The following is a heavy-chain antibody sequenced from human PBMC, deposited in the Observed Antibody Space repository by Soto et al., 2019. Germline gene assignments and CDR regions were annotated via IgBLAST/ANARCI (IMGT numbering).Heavy chain of an antibody. CDR2: INPSDGDT. J-gene: IGHJ5*02. CDR3: ARRGATHNWFDP. CDR1: GYTFTSYY. V-gene: IGHV1-46*03. D-gene: IGHD1-26*01. Sequence: QVQLVQSGAEVKKPGASVKVSCKASGYTFTSYYMHWVRQAPGQGLEWMGIINPSDGDTTYAQKFQRRVTMTRDTSTSTVYMELSSLTSEDTAVYHCARRGATHNWFDPWGQGTLVTVSS.